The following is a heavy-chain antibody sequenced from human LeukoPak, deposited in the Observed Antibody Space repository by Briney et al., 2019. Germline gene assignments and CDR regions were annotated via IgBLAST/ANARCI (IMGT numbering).Heavy chain of an antibody. CDR3: ARAHPPYYFDY. V-gene: IGHV4-34*01. J-gene: IGHJ4*02. Sequence: PSETLPLTCAVYGGSFSGYYWSWIRQPPGKGLEWIGEINHSGSTNYNPSLKSRVTISVDTSKNQFSLKLSSVTAADTAVYYCARAHPPYYFDYWGQGTLVTVSS. CDR1: GGSFSGYY. CDR2: INHSGST.